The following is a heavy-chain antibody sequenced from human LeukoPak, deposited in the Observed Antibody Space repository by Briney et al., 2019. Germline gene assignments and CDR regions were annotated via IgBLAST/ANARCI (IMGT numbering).Heavy chain of an antibody. CDR2: IYYSGST. CDR1: GGSISSYY. V-gene: IGHV4-59*08. CDR3: ARSRWDAFDI. D-gene: IGHD1-26*01. Sequence: SETLSLTCTVSGGSISSYYWSWIRQPPGKGPEWIGYIYYSGSTNYNPSLKSRVTISVDTSKNQFSLKLSSVTAADTAVYYCARSRWDAFDIWGQGTMVTVSS. J-gene: IGHJ3*02.